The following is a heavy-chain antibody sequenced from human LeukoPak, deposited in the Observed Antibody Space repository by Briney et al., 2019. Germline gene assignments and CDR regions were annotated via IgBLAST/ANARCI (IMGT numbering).Heavy chain of an antibody. CDR1: GFTFSGHW. D-gene: IGHD7-27*01. Sequence: GGSLRLSCAVSGFTFSGHWMFWVRQAPGKGLEWVSSTNSDGSSRGYTDSVKGRFTVSRDNAKNTLYLQMNSLRAEDAAVYYCARDLNWETYWGQGTLVSVSS. CDR3: ARDLNWETY. V-gene: IGHV3-74*01. J-gene: IGHJ4*02. CDR2: TNSDGSSR.